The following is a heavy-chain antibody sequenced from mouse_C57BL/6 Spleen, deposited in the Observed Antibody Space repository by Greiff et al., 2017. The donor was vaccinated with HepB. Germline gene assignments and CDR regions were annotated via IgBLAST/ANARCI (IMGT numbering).Heavy chain of an antibody. D-gene: IGHD4-1*01. Sequence: QVHVKQSGAELVRPGASVKLSCKASGYTFTDYYINWVKQRPGQGLEWIARIYPGSGNTYYNEKFKGKATLTAEKSSSTAYMQLSSLTSEDSAVYFGASETTGTYYVDYWGQGTTLTVSS. CDR3: ASETTGTYYVDY. CDR2: IYPGSGNT. J-gene: IGHJ2*01. CDR1: GYTFTDYY. V-gene: IGHV1-76*01.